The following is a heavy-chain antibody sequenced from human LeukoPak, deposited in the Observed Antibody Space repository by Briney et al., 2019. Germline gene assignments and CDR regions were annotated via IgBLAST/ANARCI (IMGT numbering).Heavy chain of an antibody. CDR1: GFTFSSYG. CDR2: IGTAGDT. V-gene: IGHV3-13*04. Sequence: PGGPLRLSCAASGFTFSSYGMHWVRQATGKGLEWVSAIGTAGDTYYPGSVKGRFTISRENAKNSLYLQMNSLRAGDTAVYYCARGSGWYSIPDYWGQGTLVTVSS. D-gene: IGHD6-19*01. J-gene: IGHJ4*02. CDR3: ARGSGWYSIPDY.